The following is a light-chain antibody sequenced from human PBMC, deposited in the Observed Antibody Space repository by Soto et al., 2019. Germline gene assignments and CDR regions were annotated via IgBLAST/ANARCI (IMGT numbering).Light chain of an antibody. CDR3: QQYGSSPYT. Sequence: EIVLTQSPGTLSLSPGERATLSCRASQSVSSTYLAWYQQKPGQAPRILIYGASNRATGIPDRFSGSGSGTDFTLTISRLEPEDFAVYYSQQYGSSPYTFGQGTNLEIK. V-gene: IGKV3-20*01. CDR1: QSVSSTY. CDR2: GAS. J-gene: IGKJ2*01.